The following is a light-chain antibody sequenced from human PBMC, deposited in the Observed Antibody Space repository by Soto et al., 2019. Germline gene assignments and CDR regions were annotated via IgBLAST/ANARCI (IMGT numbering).Light chain of an antibody. CDR3: GAWDGGLSVFV. Sequence: QSVLTQPPSVSAAPGRTVTISCSGGSSNIGNSFVSWYQQLPGTAPRLLIYDNNERPSGIPDRFSGSKSGTSATLGITGLQTGDEADYYCGAWDGGLSVFVFGTGTKLTVL. CDR2: DNN. V-gene: IGLV1-51*01. J-gene: IGLJ1*01. CDR1: SSNIGNSF.